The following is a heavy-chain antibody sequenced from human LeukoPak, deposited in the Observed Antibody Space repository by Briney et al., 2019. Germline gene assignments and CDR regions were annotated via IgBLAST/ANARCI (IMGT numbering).Heavy chain of an antibody. CDR2: IIPILGIA. V-gene: IGHV1-69*04. Sequence: SVKVSCKASGGTFSSYAISWVRQAPGQGLEWMGRIIPILGIANYAQKFQGRVTITADKSTSTAYMELSSLRSEDTAVYYCARVLVLLWFGELLAPMDVWGQGTTVTVSS. J-gene: IGHJ6*02. CDR3: ARVLVLLWFGELLAPMDV. CDR1: GGTFSSYA. D-gene: IGHD3-10*01.